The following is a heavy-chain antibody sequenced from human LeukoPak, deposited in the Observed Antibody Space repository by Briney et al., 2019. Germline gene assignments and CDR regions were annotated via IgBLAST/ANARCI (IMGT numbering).Heavy chain of an antibody. CDR1: GASISSYC. CDR2: IYTNGRS. V-gene: IGHV4-4*09. CDR3: ATSHEAKTAPYDL. J-gene: IGHJ4*02. D-gene: IGHD2-21*01. Sequence: SETLSLTCTVSGASISSYCWSWVRQSPGKGLEWIAYIYTNGRSDYNPSLKSRVTMSLDTSKNQLSMELRFLTAADTAVYYCATSHEAKTAPYDLWGQGTLVTVSS.